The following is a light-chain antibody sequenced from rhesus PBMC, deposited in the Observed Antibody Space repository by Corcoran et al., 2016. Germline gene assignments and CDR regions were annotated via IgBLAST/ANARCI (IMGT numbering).Light chain of an antibody. Sequence: DIQMTQSPSSLSASVGDTVTITCRASQTISSSLDWYQQKPGKAPKLLIYKASTLQSGVPSRFSGSGSVTDFTLTISSLQPEDCATYYCQHSYGTPYSFGQGTKVEIK. CDR2: KAS. V-gene: IGKV1-22*01. J-gene: IGKJ2*01. CDR3: QHSYGTPYS. CDR1: QTISSS.